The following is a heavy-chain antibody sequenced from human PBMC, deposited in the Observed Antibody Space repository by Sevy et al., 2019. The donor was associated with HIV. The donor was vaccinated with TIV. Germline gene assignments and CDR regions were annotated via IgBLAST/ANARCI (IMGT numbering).Heavy chain of an antibody. CDR1: GFTFSNAW. J-gene: IGHJ5*02. D-gene: IGHD3-10*01. CDR2: IKGKIYHGTI. CDR3: TTATWSQEDYYNS. Sequence: GGSLRLSCAASGFTFSNAWMSWVRQAPGKGLEWVGRIKGKIYHGTIDYAAPVKGRFSISRDDSKNTLYLQMNSLKTEDTAVYCCTTATWSQEDYYNSWGQGTLVTVSS. V-gene: IGHV3-15*01.